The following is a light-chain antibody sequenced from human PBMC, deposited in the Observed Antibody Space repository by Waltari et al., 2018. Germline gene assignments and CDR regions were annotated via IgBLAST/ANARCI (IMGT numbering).Light chain of an antibody. Sequence: QSALTQPASVSGSPGQSITISCTGTSSDVGDYYYVPWSQQYPGKAPKLMISDVNKRPSGVSNRFSASKSGNTASLTISGLQAEDEADYYCSSYTSTSSVIFGGGTKVTVL. CDR1: SSDVGDYYY. CDR2: DVN. J-gene: IGLJ2*01. CDR3: SSYTSTSSVI. V-gene: IGLV2-14*01.